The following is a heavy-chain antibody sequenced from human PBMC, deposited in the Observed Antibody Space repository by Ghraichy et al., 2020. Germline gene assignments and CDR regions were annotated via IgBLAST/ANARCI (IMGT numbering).Heavy chain of an antibody. D-gene: IGHD1-26*01. V-gene: IGHV1-24*01. Sequence: ASVKVSCKVSGYTLTELSMHWVRQAPGKGLEWMGGFHPEDGETIYAQKFQGRVTMTEDTSTDTAYMELSSLRSEDTAVYYCATDPTQWGGYWCQGTLVTVSS. CDR3: ATDPTQWGGY. CDR1: GYTLTELS. CDR2: FHPEDGET. J-gene: IGHJ4*02.